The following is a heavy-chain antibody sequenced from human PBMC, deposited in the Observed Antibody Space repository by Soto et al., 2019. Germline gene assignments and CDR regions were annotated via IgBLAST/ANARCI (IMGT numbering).Heavy chain of an antibody. V-gene: IGHV4-59*01. CDR1: GGSISSYY. CDR3: ARGVHTGYSSSWYSRAEGKPGYYYMDV. J-gene: IGHJ6*03. CDR2: IYYSGST. Sequence: SETLSLTCTVSGGSISSYYWSWIRQPPGKGLEWIGYIYYSGSTNYNPSLKSRVTISVDTSKNQFSLKLSSVTAADTAVYYCARGVHTGYSSSWYSRAEGKPGYYYMDVWGKGTTVTVSS. D-gene: IGHD6-13*01.